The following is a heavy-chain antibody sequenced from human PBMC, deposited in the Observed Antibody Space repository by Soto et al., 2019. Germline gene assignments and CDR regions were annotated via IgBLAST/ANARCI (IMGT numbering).Heavy chain of an antibody. V-gene: IGHV3-74*01. CDR1: GFTFSNSW. J-gene: IGHJ6*02. Sequence: PGGSLRLSCAASGFTFSNSWMHWVRQPPGKGLVWVSRVDGVGSDTAYADSVKGRFTISRDNAKNTLYLHMHSLKVDDTAVYYCARGRYYAMDVWGQGTTVTVSS. CDR3: ARGRYYAMDV. CDR2: VDGVGSDT.